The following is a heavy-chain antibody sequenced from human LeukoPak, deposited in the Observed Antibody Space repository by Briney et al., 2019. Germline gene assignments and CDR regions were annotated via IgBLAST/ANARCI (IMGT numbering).Heavy chain of an antibody. CDR3: ARGRGLRGAVAGTSNFDY. CDR2: ISSSGSTI. V-gene: IGHV3-48*03. J-gene: IGHJ4*02. D-gene: IGHD6-19*01. CDR1: GFTFSSYA. Sequence: GGSLRLSCAASGFTFSSYAMSWVRQAPGKGLEWVSYISSSGSTIYYADSVKGRFTISRDNAKNSLYLQMNSLRAEDTAVYYCARGRGLRGAVAGTSNFDYWGQGTLVTVSS.